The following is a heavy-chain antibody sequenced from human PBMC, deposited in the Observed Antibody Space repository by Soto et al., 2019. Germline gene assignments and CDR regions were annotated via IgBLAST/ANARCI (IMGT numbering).Heavy chain of an antibody. J-gene: IGHJ5*02. V-gene: IGHV4-59*01. CDR1: GGSISSYY. CDR3: ARSVGSSSWYGNWFDP. Sequence: SETLSLTCTVSGGSISSYYWNWIRQPPGKGLEWIGYIYYSGGTNYNPSLKSRVTISVDTSKNQFSLKLSSVTAADTAVYYCARSVGSSSWYGNWFDPWGQGTLVTVSS. D-gene: IGHD6-13*01. CDR2: IYYSGGT.